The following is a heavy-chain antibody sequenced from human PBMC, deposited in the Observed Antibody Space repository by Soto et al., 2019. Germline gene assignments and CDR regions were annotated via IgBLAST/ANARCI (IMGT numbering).Heavy chain of an antibody. D-gene: IGHD2-2*01. Sequence: PGGSLRLSCAASGFTFSSYAMHWVRQAPGKGLEWVAVISYDGSNKYYADSVKGRFTISGDNSKNTLYLQMNSLRAEDTAVYYCARDTVVVPAAIGVGGYYYGMDVWGQGTTVTVS. CDR2: ISYDGSNK. V-gene: IGHV3-30-3*01. J-gene: IGHJ6*02. CDR1: GFTFSSYA. CDR3: ARDTVVVPAAIGVGGYYYGMDV.